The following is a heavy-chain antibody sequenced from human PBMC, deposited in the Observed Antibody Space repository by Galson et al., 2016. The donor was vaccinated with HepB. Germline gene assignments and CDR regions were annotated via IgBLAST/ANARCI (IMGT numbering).Heavy chain of an antibody. V-gene: IGHV5-51*01. J-gene: IGHJ3*01. Sequence: QSGAEVKKPGESLKISCKGSGYSFPNYWIGWVRQMPGKGLEWMGIIYPGDSDTKYSPSFQGQVTIPADRSICTAYLQWSSLKASDTAMYYCVRKVDGVSDAFDFWGQGTMVTVSA. CDR1: GYSFPNYW. CDR2: IYPGDSDT. CDR3: VRKVDGVSDAFDF. D-gene: IGHD5-12*01.